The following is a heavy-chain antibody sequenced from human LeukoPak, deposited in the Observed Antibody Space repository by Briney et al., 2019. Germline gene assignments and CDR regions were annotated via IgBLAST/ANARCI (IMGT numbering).Heavy chain of an antibody. CDR1: GGSISSYY. V-gene: IGHV4-59*01. CDR2: IYYSGST. J-gene: IGHJ3*02. Sequence: SETLSLTCTVSGGSISSYYWSWIRQPPGKGLEWIGYIYYSGSTNYNPSLKSRVTISVDTSKNQFSLKLSSVTAADTAVYYCARLLRYFDWPMAAFDIWGQGTMSPSLQ. CDR3: ARLLRYFDWPMAAFDI. D-gene: IGHD3-9*01.